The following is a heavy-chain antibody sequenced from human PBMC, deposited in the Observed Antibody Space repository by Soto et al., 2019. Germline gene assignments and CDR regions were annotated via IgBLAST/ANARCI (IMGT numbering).Heavy chain of an antibody. CDR2: LYYTGST. Sequence: ETLSLTCNVSGGSISDFYWSWIRQSPGKRLEWIGYLYYTGSTNYNPALKSRVTISLDTSKTQFSLKLGSVTAADTAVYYCARGGGYDFRSSQAPPIDVWGRGTTVTVSS. D-gene: IGHD3-3*01. J-gene: IGHJ6*02. V-gene: IGHV4-59*01. CDR3: ARGGGYDFRSSQAPPIDV. CDR1: GGSISDFY.